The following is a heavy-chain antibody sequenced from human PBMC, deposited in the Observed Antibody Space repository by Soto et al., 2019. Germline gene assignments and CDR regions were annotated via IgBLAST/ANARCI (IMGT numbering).Heavy chain of an antibody. CDR1: GDSVSSNGAC. V-gene: IGHV6-1*01. CDR3: ARVHCSAGTCLDGLDF. D-gene: IGHD2-15*01. CDR2: IYYRSKWFH. J-gene: IGHJ6*02. Sequence: SQTLSLTRVISGDSVSSNGACWNWIRQSPSRGLQWLGRIYYRSKWFHDYAASVESRMAINPDTSRNQFSLQLNYVTPEDTAVCYCARVHCSAGTCLDGLDFWGQGTTVTVSS.